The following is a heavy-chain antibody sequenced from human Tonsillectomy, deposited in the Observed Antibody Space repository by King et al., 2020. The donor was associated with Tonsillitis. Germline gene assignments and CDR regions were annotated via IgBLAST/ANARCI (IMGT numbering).Heavy chain of an antibody. CDR1: GFTFSSYE. CDR2: ISSSGSTI. Sequence: VQLVESGGGLVQPGGSLRLSCAASGFTFSSYEMNWVRQAPGKGLEWVSYISSSGSTIYYADSVKGRFTISRDNAKNSLYLQMNSLRAEDTAVYYCARVFRYFDWSMDVWGKGTTVTVSS. V-gene: IGHV3-48*03. CDR3: ARVFRYFDWSMDV. J-gene: IGHJ6*03. D-gene: IGHD3-9*01.